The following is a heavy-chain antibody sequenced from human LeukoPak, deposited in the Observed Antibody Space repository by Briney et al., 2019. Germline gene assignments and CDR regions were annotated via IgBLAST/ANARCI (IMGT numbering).Heavy chain of an antibody. Sequence: PSETLSLTCTVSGGSISSGSYYWSWIRQPAGKGLEWIGRIYTSGSTNYNPSLKSRVTISVDTSKNQFSLKLSSVTAADTAVYYCARYCSSTSCYGAPISGVRWFDPWGQGTLVTVSS. V-gene: IGHV4-61*02. CDR2: IYTSGST. J-gene: IGHJ5*02. CDR1: GGSISSGSYY. CDR3: ARYCSSTSCYGAPISGVRWFDP. D-gene: IGHD2-2*01.